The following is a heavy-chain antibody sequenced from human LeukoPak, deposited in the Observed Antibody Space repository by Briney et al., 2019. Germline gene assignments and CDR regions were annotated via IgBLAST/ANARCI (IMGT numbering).Heavy chain of an antibody. D-gene: IGHD3-10*01. J-gene: IGHJ4*02. Sequence: SETLSLTCTVPGGSISTYYWTWIRQPPGKGLEWIGYIYYTGSTNYNPSLKSRVTILVDTSKNQFSLKLSSVTAADTAVYYCASLYGSGFSFDYWGQGTLVTVSS. CDR2: IYYTGST. CDR3: ASLYGSGFSFDY. CDR1: GGSISTYY. V-gene: IGHV4-59*01.